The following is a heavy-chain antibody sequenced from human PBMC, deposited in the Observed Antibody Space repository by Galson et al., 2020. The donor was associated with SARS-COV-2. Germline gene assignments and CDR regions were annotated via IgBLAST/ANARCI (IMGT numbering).Heavy chain of an antibody. V-gene: IGHV1-69*10. CDR1: GGTFSSYA. CDR3: ARNGGPFYTPRYFDY. CDR2: IIPILGIA. Sequence: SVKVSCKASGGTFSSYAISWVRQAPGQGLEWMGGIIPILGIANYAQKFQGRVTITADKSTSTAYMELSSLRSEDTAVYYCARNGGPFYTPRYFDYWGQGTLVTVSS. J-gene: IGHJ4*02. D-gene: IGHD7-27*01.